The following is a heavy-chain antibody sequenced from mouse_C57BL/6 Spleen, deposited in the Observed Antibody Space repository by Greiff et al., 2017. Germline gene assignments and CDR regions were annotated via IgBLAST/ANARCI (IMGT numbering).Heavy chain of an antibody. J-gene: IGHJ1*03. CDR1: GYTFTSYW. CDR2: IYPGNSDT. CDR3: TRIFITTVVATRYWYFDV. D-gene: IGHD1-1*01. Sequence: EVQVVESGTVLARPGASVKMSCKTSGYTFTSYWMHWVKQRPGQGLEWIGAIYPGNSDTSYNQKFKGKAKLTAVTSASTAYMELSSLTNEDSAVYYCTRIFITTVVATRYWYFDVWGTGTTVTVSS. V-gene: IGHV1-5*01.